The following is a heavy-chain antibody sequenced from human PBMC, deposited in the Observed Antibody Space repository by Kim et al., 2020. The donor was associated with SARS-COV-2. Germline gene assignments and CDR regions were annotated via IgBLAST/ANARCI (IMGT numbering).Heavy chain of an antibody. J-gene: IGHJ4*02. CDR3: ARDSLGGRYCSSTSCYWYYFDY. CDR1: GYTFTSYG. V-gene: IGHV1-18*01. Sequence: ASVKVSCKASGYTFTSYGISWVRQAPGQGLEWMGWISAYNGNTNYAQKLQGRVTMTTDTSTSTAYMELRSLRSDDTAVYYCARDSLGGRYCSSTSCYWYYFDYWGQGTLVTVSS. D-gene: IGHD2-2*01. CDR2: ISAYNGNT.